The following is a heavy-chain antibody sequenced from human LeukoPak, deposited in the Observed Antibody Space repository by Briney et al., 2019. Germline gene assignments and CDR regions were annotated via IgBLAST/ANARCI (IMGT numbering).Heavy chain of an antibody. V-gene: IGHV1-69*13. J-gene: IGHJ5*02. CDR2: IIPIFGTA. CDR1: GGTFSSYA. CDR3: ARDLLRGYYDSSGYP. D-gene: IGHD3-22*01. Sequence: SVNVSCKASGGTFSSYAISWVRQAPGQGLEWMGGIIPIFGTANYAQKFQGRVTITADESTSTAYMELSSLRSEDTAVYYCARDLLRGYYDSSGYPWGQGTLVTVSS.